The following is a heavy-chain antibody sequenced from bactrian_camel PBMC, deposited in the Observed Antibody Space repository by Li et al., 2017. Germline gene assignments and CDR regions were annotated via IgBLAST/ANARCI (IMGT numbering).Heavy chain of an antibody. V-gene: IGHV3S40*01. CDR1: GVTYSKCC. D-gene: IGHD7*01. CDR2: ITERASRS. CDR3: AAARGGTFYDPLYADFTS. Sequence: VKLVESGGGSVQAGGSLRLSCAASGVTYSKCCMVWFRQAPGKEIEWVAGITERASRSFYTDSVVGRFTLSRDSSKNTLYLQMDNLQPEDTAMYVCAAARGGTFYDPLYADFTSWGQGTQVTVAS. J-gene: IGHJ6*01.